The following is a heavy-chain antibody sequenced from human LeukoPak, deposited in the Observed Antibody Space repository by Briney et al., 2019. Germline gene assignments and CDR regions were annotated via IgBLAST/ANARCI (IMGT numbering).Heavy chain of an antibody. Sequence: SETESLTCTVSGGSISSGGHYWSWIRQHPGKGLEWIGYIYYSGTTYYNPSLKSRLTISLGTSKNQFSLQLSSMTAADTAVYYCARASRLGKLSLGSWGQGTLVTVSS. D-gene: IGHD3-16*02. V-gene: IGHV4-31*03. CDR2: IYYSGTT. CDR1: GGSISSGGHY. CDR3: ARASRLGKLSLGS. J-gene: IGHJ5*02.